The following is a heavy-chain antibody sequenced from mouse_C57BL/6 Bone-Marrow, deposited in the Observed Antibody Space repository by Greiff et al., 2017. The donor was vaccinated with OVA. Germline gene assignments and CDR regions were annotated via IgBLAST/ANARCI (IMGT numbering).Heavy chain of an antibody. Sequence: EVQLVESGGGLVKPGGSLKLSCAASGFTFSDYGMHWVRQAPEKGLEWVAYISSGSSTIYYADTVKGRFAISRDNAKNTLFLQMTSLRSEDTAMYYCARSDYDYFDYWGQGTTLTVSS. J-gene: IGHJ2*01. CDR3: ARSDYDYFDY. CDR2: ISSGSSTI. D-gene: IGHD2-4*01. V-gene: IGHV5-17*01. CDR1: GFTFSDYG.